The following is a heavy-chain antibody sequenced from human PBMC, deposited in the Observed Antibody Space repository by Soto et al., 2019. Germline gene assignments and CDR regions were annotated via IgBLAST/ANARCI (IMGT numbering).Heavy chain of an antibody. D-gene: IGHD4-17*01. J-gene: IGHJ4*02. CDR1: GYTFTSYY. Sequence: ASVKVSCKASGYTFTSYYMHWVRQAPGQGLEWMGIINPSDGTTSYAQKFQGRVTVTRDTSTSTVYMEVNSLRSEDTAVYYCSRATYRDYEDHWDQGTLVTVSS. CDR2: INPSDGTT. CDR3: SRATYRDYEDH. V-gene: IGHV1-46*03.